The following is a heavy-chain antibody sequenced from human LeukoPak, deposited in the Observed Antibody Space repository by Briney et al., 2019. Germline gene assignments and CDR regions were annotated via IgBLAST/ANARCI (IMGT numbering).Heavy chain of an antibody. CDR2: IYHSGST. Sequence: PSETLSLTCTVSGGSISSSSYYWGWIRQPPGKGLEWIGSIYHSGSTYYNPSLKSRVTIAVETSKNQFSLKLSSVTAADKAVYYCARGPLVRGHNCFDPWGQGTLVTVSS. J-gene: IGHJ5*02. CDR1: GGSISSSSYY. D-gene: IGHD3-10*01. CDR3: ARGPLVRGHNCFDP. V-gene: IGHV4-39*07.